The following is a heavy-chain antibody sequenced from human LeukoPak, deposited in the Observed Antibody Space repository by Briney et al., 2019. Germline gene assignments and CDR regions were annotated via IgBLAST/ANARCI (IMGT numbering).Heavy chain of an antibody. CDR2: IYYSGST. CDR3: ARGSIGDYYDSSGYCHWFDP. Sequence: SETLSLTCTVSGGSISSSSYYWGWIRQPPGKGLEWIGSIYYSGSTYYNPSLKSRVTISVDTSKNQFSLKLSSVTAADTAVYYCARGSIGDYYDSSGYCHWFDPWGQGTLVTVSS. J-gene: IGHJ5*02. V-gene: IGHV4-39*07. CDR1: GGSISSSSYY. D-gene: IGHD3-22*01.